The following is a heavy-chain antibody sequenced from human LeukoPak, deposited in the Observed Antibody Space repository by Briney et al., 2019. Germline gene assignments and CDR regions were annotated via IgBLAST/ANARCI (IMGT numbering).Heavy chain of an antibody. D-gene: IGHD2-15*01. CDR1: GGSISSYY. CDR3: ARLVYSLDGSGYNWFDP. V-gene: IGHV4-4*09. CDR2: IHTSGST. Sequence: SETLSLTCTVSGGSISSYYWSWIRQPPGKGLEWIGYIHTSGSTNYIPSLKSRVTISVDTSKNQFSLKLSSVTTADTAVYYCARLVYSLDGSGYNWFDPWGQGTLVTVSS. J-gene: IGHJ5*02.